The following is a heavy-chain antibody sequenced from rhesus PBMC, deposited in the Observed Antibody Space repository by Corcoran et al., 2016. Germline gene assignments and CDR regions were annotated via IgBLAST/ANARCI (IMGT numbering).Heavy chain of an antibody. CDR1: DYSISSSYG. V-gene: IGHV4-127*01. Sequence: QVQLRESGPGLVKPSETLSLTCVVSDYSISSSYGWTWIRQSPGKGLEWIGFIGGKNGHLYQNPSLKSRRIISKDTSKNQFSLKLNSVTAADTAIYYCTRSAPEAGIDAFEFWGQGIRVTVSS. CDR3: TRSAPEAGIDAFEF. CDR2: IGGKNGHL. D-gene: IGHD6-31*01. J-gene: IGHJ3*01.